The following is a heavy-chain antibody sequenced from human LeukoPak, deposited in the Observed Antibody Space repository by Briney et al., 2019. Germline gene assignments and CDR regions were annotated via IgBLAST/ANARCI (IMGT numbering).Heavy chain of an antibody. D-gene: IGHD2-15*01. J-gene: IGHJ4*02. CDR3: ARSGYYSGGSCHTFDY. CDR2: INPSGGST. Sequence: ASVKVSCKASGYTFTSYYMHWVRQAPGQGLEWMGIINPSGGSTSYAQKFQGRVTMTRDTSTSTVYMELSSLRSEDTAVYYCARSGYYSGGSCHTFDYWGQGTLVTVSS. V-gene: IGHV1-46*01. CDR1: GYTFTSYY.